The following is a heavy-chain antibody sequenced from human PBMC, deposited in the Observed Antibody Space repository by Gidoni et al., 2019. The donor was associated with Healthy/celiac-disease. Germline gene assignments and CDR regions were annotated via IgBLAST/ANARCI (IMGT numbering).Heavy chain of an antibody. CDR3: TRDQKTGACPDY. V-gene: IGHV1-69*04. CDR2: IIPILDIT. J-gene: IGHJ4*02. Sequence: QVQLVQSGAEVKKPGSSVKVSCKASGGTFTTYDISWVRQAPGQGLEWMGRIIPILDITNYAQKFQGRVTITADKSTTTVYMELSSLRSEDTGIYFCTRDQKTGACPDYWGQGTLVTVSS. CDR1: GGTFTTYD.